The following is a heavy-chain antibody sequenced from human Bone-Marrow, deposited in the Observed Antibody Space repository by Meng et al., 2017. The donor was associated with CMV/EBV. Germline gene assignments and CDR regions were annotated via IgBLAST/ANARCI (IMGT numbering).Heavy chain of an antibody. Sequence: GGSLRLSCAASGFTFDDYAMHWVRQAPGKGLEWVSGISWNSGSIGYADSVKGRFTISRNNAKKSLYLQMKSLRAEDTALYYCAKDMGGGFWSGEYYYSMDVWGQGTTVTVSS. CDR1: GFTFDDYA. CDR2: ISWNSGSI. CDR3: AKDMGGGFWSGEYYYSMDV. J-gene: IGHJ6*02. V-gene: IGHV3-9*01. D-gene: IGHD3-3*01.